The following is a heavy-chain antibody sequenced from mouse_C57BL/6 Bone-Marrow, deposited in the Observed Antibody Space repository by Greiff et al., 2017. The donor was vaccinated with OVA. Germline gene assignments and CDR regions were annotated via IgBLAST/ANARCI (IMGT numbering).Heavy chain of an antibody. Sequence: EVQLVESVAELVRPGASVKLSCTASGFNIKNTYMHWVKQRPEQGLEWIGRIDPANGNTKYAPKFQGKATITADTSSNTAYLQLSSLTSEDTAIYYCARKSNYVYYAMDYWGQGTSVTVSS. CDR2: IDPANGNT. D-gene: IGHD2-5*01. V-gene: IGHV14-3*01. CDR1: GFNIKNTY. J-gene: IGHJ4*01. CDR3: ARKSNYVYYAMDY.